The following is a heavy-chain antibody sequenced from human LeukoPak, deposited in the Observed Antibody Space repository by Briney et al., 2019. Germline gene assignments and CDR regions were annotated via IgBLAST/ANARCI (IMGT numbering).Heavy chain of an antibody. D-gene: IGHD3-10*01. Sequence: MAGGSLRLSCAASGFTFSNAWMIWVRQAPGKGLEWVGRVKSKTDGGTTDYAAPVKGRFTISRDDSKSTLYLEMNSLKTEDTALYYCTTELVRGVLIDYWGQGTLVTVSS. J-gene: IGHJ4*02. CDR1: GFTFSNAW. CDR3: TTELVRGVLIDY. CDR2: VKSKTDGGTT. V-gene: IGHV3-15*01.